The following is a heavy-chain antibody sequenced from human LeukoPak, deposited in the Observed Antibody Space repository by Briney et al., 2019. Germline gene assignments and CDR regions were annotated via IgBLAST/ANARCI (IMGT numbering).Heavy chain of an antibody. CDR2: IYASGST. CDR1: GDSISSGSYY. Sequence: PSETLSLTCTVSGDSISSGSYYWSWIRQPAGKGLKWIGRIYASGSTNYNPSLKSRVTISVDTSKNQFSLKLSSVTAADTAVYYCARDLTNYFDYWGQGTLVTVSS. V-gene: IGHV4-61*02. CDR3: ARDLTNYFDY. D-gene: IGHD1-1*01. J-gene: IGHJ4*02.